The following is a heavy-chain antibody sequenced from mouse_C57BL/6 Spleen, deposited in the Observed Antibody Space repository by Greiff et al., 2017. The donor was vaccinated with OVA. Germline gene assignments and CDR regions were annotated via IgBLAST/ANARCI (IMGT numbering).Heavy chain of an antibody. CDR1: GFTFSSYG. CDR2: ISSGGSYT. Sequence: DVMLVESGGDLVKPGGSLKLSCAASGFTFSSYGMSWVRQTPDKRLEWVATISSGGSYTYYPDSVKGRFTISRDNAKNTLYLQMSSLKSEDTAMYYCARHDGSSYRYYAMDYWGQGTSVTVSS. V-gene: IGHV5-6*02. CDR3: ARHDGSSYRYYAMDY. J-gene: IGHJ4*01. D-gene: IGHD1-1*01.